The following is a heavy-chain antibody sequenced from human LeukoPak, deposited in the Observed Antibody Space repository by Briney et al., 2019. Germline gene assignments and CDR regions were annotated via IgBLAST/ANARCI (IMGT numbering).Heavy chain of an antibody. V-gene: IGHV3-21*01. J-gene: IGHJ4*02. CDR3: ARDLSGYAFFDY. D-gene: IGHD5-12*01. Sequence: PGGSLRLSCAASGFTFSSYSMNWVRQAPGKGLEWVSSISSSSSYIYYADSVKGRFTISRDNAKNSLYLQMNSPRAEDTAVYYCARDLSGYAFFDYWGQGTLVTVSS. CDR2: ISSSSSYI. CDR1: GFTFSSYS.